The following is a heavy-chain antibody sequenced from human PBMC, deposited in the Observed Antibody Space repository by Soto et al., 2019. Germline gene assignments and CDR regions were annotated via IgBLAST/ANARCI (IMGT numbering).Heavy chain of an antibody. J-gene: IGHJ6*02. CDR2: MNPNSGNT. Sequence: QVQLVQSGAEVKKPGASVKVSCKASGYTFTSYDIHWVRQATGQGLEWMGWMNPNSGNTGYAQKFQGRVTMTRNTSISTAYMELSSLRSEDTAVYYGARGRGYSYGYYYYGMDGWGQGTTVTVSS. CDR1: GYTFTSYD. CDR3: ARGRGYSYGYYYYGMDG. V-gene: IGHV1-8*01. D-gene: IGHD5-18*01.